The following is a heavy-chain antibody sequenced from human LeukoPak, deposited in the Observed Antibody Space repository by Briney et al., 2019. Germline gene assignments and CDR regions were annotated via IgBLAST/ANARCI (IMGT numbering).Heavy chain of an antibody. D-gene: IGHD5-18*01. CDR1: GDSISSSNYF. Sequence: SETLSLTCTVSGDSISSSNYFWVWIRQPPGKGLEWIGNIYYSGSNWNTYYTPSLRSRVTISVDTSKNQFSLRLTSVTSADAAVYYSARHFTGDTNLFDSWGQGTLVTVSS. CDR2: IYYSGSNWNT. CDR3: ARHFTGDTNLFDS. J-gene: IGHJ5*01. V-gene: IGHV4-39*01.